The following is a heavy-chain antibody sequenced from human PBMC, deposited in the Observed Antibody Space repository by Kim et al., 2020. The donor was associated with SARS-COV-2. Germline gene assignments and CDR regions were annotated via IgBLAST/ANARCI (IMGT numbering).Heavy chain of an antibody. V-gene: IGHV4-39*01. CDR2: IYYSGST. Sequence: SETLSLTCTVSGGSISSSSYYWGWIRQPPGKGLEWIGSIYYSGSTYYNPSLKSRVTISVDTSKNQFSLKLSSVTAADTAVYYWARPGGGYCSSTSCYRRSSWYFDLWGRGTLVTVSS. CDR3: ARPGGGYCSSTSCYRRSSWYFDL. D-gene: IGHD2-2*01. J-gene: IGHJ2*01. CDR1: GGSISSSSYY.